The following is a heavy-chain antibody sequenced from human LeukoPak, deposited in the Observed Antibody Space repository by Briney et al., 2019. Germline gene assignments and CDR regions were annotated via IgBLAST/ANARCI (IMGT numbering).Heavy chain of an antibody. CDR3: ARSPSRYNLNFDY. D-gene: IGHD1-20*01. J-gene: IGHJ4*02. CDR1: GYSLSSGYY. V-gene: IGHV4-38-2*01. Sequence: SETLSLTCAVSGYSLSSGYYWGWIRQPPGKGLEWIGSIYQSGNRYEKSSLKSRLTLSVDTSKNQFSLKVTSVTAADTAVYYCARSPSRYNLNFDYWGQGILVVDSS. CDR2: IYQSGNR.